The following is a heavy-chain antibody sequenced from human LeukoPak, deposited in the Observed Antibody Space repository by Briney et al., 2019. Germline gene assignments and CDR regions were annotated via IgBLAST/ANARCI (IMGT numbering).Heavy chain of an antibody. CDR1: GGSFSGYY. V-gene: IGHV4-34*01. D-gene: IGHD5-12*01. Sequence: SETLSLTCAVYGGSFSGYYWSWIRQPPGKGLEWIGEINDSGGTNYNPSLKSRVTISVDTSKNRFSLKLTSVTAADTAVYYCARGQGGECLRSWGQGTLVTVSS. J-gene: IGHJ4*02. CDR2: INDSGGT. CDR3: ARGQGGECLRS.